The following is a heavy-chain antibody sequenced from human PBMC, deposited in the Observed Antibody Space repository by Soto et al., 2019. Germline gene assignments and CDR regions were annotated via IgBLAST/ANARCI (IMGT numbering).Heavy chain of an antibody. V-gene: IGHV4-30-2*01. CDR3: ASHDYDSEYFQH. D-gene: IGHD4-17*01. CDR1: GGSISSGGYS. Sequence: QLQLQESGSGLVKPSQTLSLTCAVSGGSISSGGYSWSWIRQPPGKGLEWIGYIYHSGSTYYNPSLKSRVTISVDRSKNQFSLKLSSVTAADTAVYYCASHDYDSEYFQHWGQGTLVTVSS. J-gene: IGHJ1*01. CDR2: IYHSGST.